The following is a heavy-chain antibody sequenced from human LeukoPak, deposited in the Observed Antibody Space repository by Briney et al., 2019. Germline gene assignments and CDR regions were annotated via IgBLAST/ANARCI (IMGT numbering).Heavy chain of an antibody. J-gene: IGHJ4*02. CDR1: GFTFSSYS. CDR3: ARDGLAMVTDY. D-gene: IGHD5-18*01. CDR2: ISSSSSYI. Sequence: GGSLRLPCAASGFTFSSYSMNWVRQAPGKGLEWVSSISSSSSYIYYADSVKGRFTISRDNAKNSLYLQMNSLRAEDTAVYYCARDGLAMVTDYWGQGTPVTVSS. V-gene: IGHV3-21*01.